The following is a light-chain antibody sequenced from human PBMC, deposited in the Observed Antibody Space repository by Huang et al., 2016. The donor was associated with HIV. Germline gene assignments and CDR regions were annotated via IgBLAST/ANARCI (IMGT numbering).Light chain of an antibody. J-gene: IGKJ3*01. CDR2: GAP. Sequence: EIVMTQSPATLSVSPGERAILSCRASQNIGDNLTWYQHKPGQATRLLIYGAPTRATGIPPWFSVSGSGTEFTLTISGLESEDVAVYYCQQFNNWPPRFTFGPGTTVDVK. CDR3: QQFNNWPPRFT. CDR1: QNIGDN. V-gene: IGKV3-15*01.